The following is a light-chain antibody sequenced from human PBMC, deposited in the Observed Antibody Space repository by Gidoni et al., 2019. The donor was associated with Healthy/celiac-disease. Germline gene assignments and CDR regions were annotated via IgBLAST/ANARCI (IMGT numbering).Light chain of an antibody. V-gene: IGLV2-14*01. CDR3: SSYTSSSTLDVV. Sequence: QSALTQPASVSASPGQSLTISCTGTSSAVGGYNYVSWYQQHPGKAPKLMIYDVSNRPSGVSNRFSGSKSGNTASLTISGLQAEDEADYYCSSYTSSSTLDVVFGGGTKLTVL. J-gene: IGLJ2*01. CDR2: DVS. CDR1: SSAVGGYNY.